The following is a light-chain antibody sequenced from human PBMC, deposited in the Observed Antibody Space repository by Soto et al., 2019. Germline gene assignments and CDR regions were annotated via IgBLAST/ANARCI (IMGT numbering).Light chain of an antibody. CDR1: QSVLSNS. V-gene: IGKV4-1*01. CDR2: WAS. CDR3: QQYFNNPHT. Sequence: IVLTQSPESLAVSLGERATINCKSSQSVLSNSIAWNQQKPWQPPNLLMYWASTREAWVPDRFSDSGSATDFTLSISSLQAEDVAVYYCQQYFNNPHTFGQGNKLEIK. J-gene: IGKJ2*01.